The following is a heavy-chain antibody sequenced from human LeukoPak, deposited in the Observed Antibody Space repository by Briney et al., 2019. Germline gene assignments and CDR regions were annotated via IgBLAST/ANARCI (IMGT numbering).Heavy chain of an antibody. Sequence: ASVKVSCKASGYTFTGYYMHWVRQAPGQGLEWMGWINPNSGGTTYAQKFQGRFTMTRDTSISTAYMELSRLRSDDTAVYYGARGGLRLGELSSYYYGMDVWGQGTTVTVSS. D-gene: IGHD3-16*02. CDR1: GYTFTGYY. J-gene: IGHJ6*02. CDR2: INPNSGGT. CDR3: ARGGLRLGELSSYYYGMDV. V-gene: IGHV1-2*02.